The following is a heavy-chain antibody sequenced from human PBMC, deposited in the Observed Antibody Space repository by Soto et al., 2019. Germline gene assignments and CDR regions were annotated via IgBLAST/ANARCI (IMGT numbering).Heavy chain of an antibody. Sequence: SVKVSCKASGGTLSSYAISWVRQAPGQGLEWMGGIIPIFGTANYAQKFQGRVTITADESTSTAYMELSSLRSEDTAVYYCAGGQDYYDSSGYHTPFYYGMDVWGQGTTVTVSS. D-gene: IGHD3-22*01. V-gene: IGHV1-69*13. CDR3: AGGQDYYDSSGYHTPFYYGMDV. J-gene: IGHJ6*02. CDR1: GGTLSSYA. CDR2: IIPIFGTA.